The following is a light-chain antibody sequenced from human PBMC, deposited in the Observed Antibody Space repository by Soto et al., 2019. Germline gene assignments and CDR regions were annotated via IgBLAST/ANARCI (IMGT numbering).Light chain of an antibody. CDR1: QSINTN. CDR2: TAS. Sequence: EVELTQSPSTLSASPGKRATLTCRASQSINTNLAWYQQKPGQAPYLLIYTASTRATGVPARFSGSGSGTEFTLTISTLQSEDFTVYYCQQYNNWPLTFGQGTRLEIK. V-gene: IGKV3-15*01. CDR3: QQYNNWPLT. J-gene: IGKJ5*01.